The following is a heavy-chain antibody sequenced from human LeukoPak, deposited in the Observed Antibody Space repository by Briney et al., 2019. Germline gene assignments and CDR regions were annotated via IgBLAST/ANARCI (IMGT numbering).Heavy chain of an antibody. J-gene: IGHJ4*02. CDR3: ARGARYYDILTGLDY. CDR1: GGSFSGYY. Sequence: PSETLSLTCAVYGGSFSGYYWSWIRQPPGKGLEWIGEINHSGSTNYNPSLKSRVTISVDTSKNQFSLKLSSVTAADTAVYYCARGARYYDILTGLDYWGQGTRVTVSS. V-gene: IGHV4-34*01. D-gene: IGHD3-9*01. CDR2: INHSGST.